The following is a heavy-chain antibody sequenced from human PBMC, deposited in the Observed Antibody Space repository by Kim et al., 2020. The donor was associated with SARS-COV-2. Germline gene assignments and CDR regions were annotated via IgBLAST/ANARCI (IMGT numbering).Heavy chain of an antibody. CDR2: NNDGSGN. V-gene: IGHV3-7*01. Sequence: NNDGSGNYYVDSVKGRFTISRYNAKNSLSLQMNSLRAEDTAVYYCSPSLEYWGQGILVIVSS. CDR3: SPSLEY. J-gene: IGHJ4*02.